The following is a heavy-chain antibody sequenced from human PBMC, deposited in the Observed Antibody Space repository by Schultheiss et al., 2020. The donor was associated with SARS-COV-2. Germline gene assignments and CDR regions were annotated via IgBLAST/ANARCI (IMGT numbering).Heavy chain of an antibody. V-gene: IGHV1-3*01. CDR2: INAGNGNT. D-gene: IGHD2-21*01. J-gene: IGHJ4*02. Sequence: ASVKVSCKASGYTFTSYAMHWVRQAPGQRLEWMGWINAGNGNTKYSQKFQGRVTITRDTSASTAYMELSSLRSEDTAVYYCARDGRAYCGGGTCNVYWGQGTLVTVSS. CDR1: GYTFTSYA. CDR3: ARDGRAYCGGGTCNVY.